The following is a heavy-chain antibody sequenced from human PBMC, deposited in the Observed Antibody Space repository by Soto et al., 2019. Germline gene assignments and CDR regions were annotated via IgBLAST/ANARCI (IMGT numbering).Heavy chain of an antibody. V-gene: IGHV1-69*13. CDR1: GGTFSSYA. Sequence: AVKVSCKASGGTFSSYAISWVRQAPGQGLEWMGGIIPIFGTANYAQKFQGRVTITADESTSTAYMELSSLRSEDTAVYYCARDIRISVAARPDAFDIWGQGTMVTVSS. D-gene: IGHD6-6*01. CDR3: ARDIRISVAARPDAFDI. CDR2: IIPIFGTA. J-gene: IGHJ3*02.